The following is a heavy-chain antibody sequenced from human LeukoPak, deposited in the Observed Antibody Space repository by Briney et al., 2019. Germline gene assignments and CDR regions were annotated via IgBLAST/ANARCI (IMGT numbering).Heavy chain of an antibody. CDR2: INHSGGT. D-gene: IGHD6-19*01. CDR1: GGSFSGYY. V-gene: IGHV4-34*01. CDR3: ARRGSGWYSYYFDY. Sequence: PSETLSLTCAVYGGSFSGYYWSWIRQPPGKGLEWIGEINHSGGTNYNPSLKSRVTISVDTSKNQFSLKLSSVTAADTAVYYCARRGSGWYSYYFDYWGQGTLVTVSS. J-gene: IGHJ4*02.